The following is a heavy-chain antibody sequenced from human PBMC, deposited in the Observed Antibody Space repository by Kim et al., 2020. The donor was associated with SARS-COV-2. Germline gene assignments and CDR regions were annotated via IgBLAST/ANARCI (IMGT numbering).Heavy chain of an antibody. D-gene: IGHD3-10*01. CDR2: IGTAGDT. CDR1: GITFSSYD. CDR3: ARGYGSGSYGSPAFDI. J-gene: IGHJ3*02. V-gene: IGHV3-13*04. Sequence: GGSLRRSCAASGITFSSYDMHWVRQATGKGLEWVSAIGTAGDTYYPGSVKGRFNISRENAKNSLYLQMNRLRAGDTAVYYCARGYGSGSYGSPAFDIWGQGTMVTVSS.